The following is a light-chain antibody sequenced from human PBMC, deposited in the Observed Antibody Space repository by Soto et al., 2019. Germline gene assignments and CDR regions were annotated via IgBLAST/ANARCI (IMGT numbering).Light chain of an antibody. J-gene: IGKJ1*01. CDR1: QAIRSA. Sequence: AIQLTQSPSSLSASVGDRVTITCRASQAIRSALGWYQQKQGKVPKXXIYAASTLQSGVPSRFRGSGSGTEFTLTISRLKPEDFATYYCLLDFSYFWAFGQGTKVDIK. CDR3: LLDFSYFWA. CDR2: AAS. V-gene: IGKV1-6*01.